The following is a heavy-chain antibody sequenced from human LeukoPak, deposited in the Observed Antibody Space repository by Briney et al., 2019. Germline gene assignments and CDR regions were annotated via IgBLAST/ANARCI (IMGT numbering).Heavy chain of an antibody. CDR2: ISAYNGNT. D-gene: IGHD6-19*01. J-gene: IGHJ6*02. CDR1: GYTFTSYG. Sequence: ASVKVSCKASGYTFTSYGISWVRQAPGQGLELMGWISAYNGNTNYAQKLQGRVTMTTDTSTSTAYMELRSLRSDDTAVYYCGSSGWSHYYYGMDVWGQGTTVTVSS. V-gene: IGHV1-18*01. CDR3: GSSGWSHYYYGMDV.